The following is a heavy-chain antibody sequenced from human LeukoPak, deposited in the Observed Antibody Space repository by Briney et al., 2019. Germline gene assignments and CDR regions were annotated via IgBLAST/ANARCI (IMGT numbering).Heavy chain of an antibody. CDR1: GFTFSRCG. Sequence: GGSLRLSCAASGFTFSRCGMHWVRQAPGKGLEWVAFIRYDGSNKYYADSVKGRFTISRDNSKNTLYLQMNSLRAEDTAVYYCAKDRWLYGSGSTLRWGYYFDYWGQGTLVTVSS. J-gene: IGHJ4*02. V-gene: IGHV3-30*02. CDR2: IRYDGSNK. CDR3: AKDRWLYGSGSTLRWGYYFDY. D-gene: IGHD3-10*01.